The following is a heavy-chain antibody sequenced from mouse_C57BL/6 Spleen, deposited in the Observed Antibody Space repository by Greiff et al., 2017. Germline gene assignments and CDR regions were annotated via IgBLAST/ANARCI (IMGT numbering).Heavy chain of an antibody. CDR2: INPNYGTT. CDR1: GYSFTDYN. Sequence: EVKLQQSGPELVKPGASVKISCKASGYSFTDYNMNWVKQSNGKSLEWIGVINPNYGTTSYNQKFKGKATLTVDQSSSTAYMQLNSLTSEDSAVYYCARDSDYYGSRRDYAMDYWGQGTSVTVSS. CDR3: ARDSDYYGSRRDYAMDY. D-gene: IGHD1-1*01. V-gene: IGHV1-39*01. J-gene: IGHJ4*01.